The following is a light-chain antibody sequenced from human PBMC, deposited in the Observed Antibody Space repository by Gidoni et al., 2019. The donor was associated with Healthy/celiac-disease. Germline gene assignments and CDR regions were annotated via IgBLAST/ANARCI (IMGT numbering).Light chain of an antibody. Sequence: DIPMTLSPSTLSASVGDRVTITCRASQSISSWLAWYQQKPGKAPKLLIYKASSVESGVPSRFSGGGSGTEFNLTISSLQPDDFATYYCQQYNSYSYTFGQGTKLEIK. CDR1: QSISSW. J-gene: IGKJ2*01. CDR3: QQYNSYSYT. CDR2: KAS. V-gene: IGKV1-5*03.